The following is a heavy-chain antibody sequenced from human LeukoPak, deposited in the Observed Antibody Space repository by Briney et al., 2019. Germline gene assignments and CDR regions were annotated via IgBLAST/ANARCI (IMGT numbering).Heavy chain of an antibody. D-gene: IGHD6-6*01. J-gene: IGHJ4*02. CDR1: GGSISSYY. V-gene: IGHV4-4*09. CDR3: ARTYSSSSHFDY. Sequence: SETLSLTCTVSGGSISSYYWSWIRQPPGKGLEWIGYIYSSGSTNYNPSLKSRVTISVDTSKNQFSLKPSSVTAADTAVYYCARTYSSSSHFDYWGQGTLVTVSS. CDR2: IYSSGST.